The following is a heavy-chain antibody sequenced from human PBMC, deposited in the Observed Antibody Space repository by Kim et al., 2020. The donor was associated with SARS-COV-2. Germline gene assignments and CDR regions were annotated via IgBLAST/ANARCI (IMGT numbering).Heavy chain of an antibody. CDR1: GGTFSSYA. J-gene: IGHJ5*02. D-gene: IGHD3-3*01. CDR3: ARGGSFWSGHNWFDP. Sequence: SVKVSCKASGGTFSSYAISWVRQAPGQGLEWMGGIIPIFGTANYAQKFQGRVTITADESTSTAYMELSSLRSEDTAVYYCARGGSFWSGHNWFDPWGQGTLVTVSS. V-gene: IGHV1-69*13. CDR2: IIPIFGTA.